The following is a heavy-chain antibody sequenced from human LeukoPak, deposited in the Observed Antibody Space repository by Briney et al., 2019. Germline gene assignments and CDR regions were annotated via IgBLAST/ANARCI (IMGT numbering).Heavy chain of an antibody. CDR1: GGSISSSSYY. J-gene: IGHJ4*02. V-gene: IGHV4-39*07. Sequence: ETLSLTCTVSGGSISSSSYYWGWIRQPPGKGLEWIGSIYYSGSTYYNPSLKSRVTISVDTSKNQFSLKLSSVTAADTAVYYCARGRYYFDYWGQGTLVTVSS. CDR3: ARGRYYFDY. CDR2: IYYSGST.